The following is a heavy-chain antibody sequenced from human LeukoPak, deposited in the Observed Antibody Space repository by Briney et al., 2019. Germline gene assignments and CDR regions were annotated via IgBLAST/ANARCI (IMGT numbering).Heavy chain of an antibody. CDR3: ARDGSGWPYYYYGMDV. J-gene: IGHJ6*02. CDR1: GFTFSSYE. D-gene: IGHD6-19*01. V-gene: IGHV3-48*03. CDR2: ISSSGSTI. Sequence: GGSLRLSCAASGFTFSSYEMNWVRQAPGKGLEWVSYISSSGSTIYYADSVKGRFTISRDNAKNSLYLQMNSLRAEDTAVCYCARDGSGWPYYYYGMDVWGQGTTVTVSS.